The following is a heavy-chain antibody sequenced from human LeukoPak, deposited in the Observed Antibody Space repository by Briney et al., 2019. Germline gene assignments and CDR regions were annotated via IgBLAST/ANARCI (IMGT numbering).Heavy chain of an antibody. J-gene: IGHJ4*02. CDR2: INPSGGST. CDR3: ARGLPNRGGFDY. V-gene: IGHV1-46*01. CDR1: GYTFTGYY. Sequence: ASVKVSCRASGYTFTGYYMHWVRQAPGQGLEWMGIINPSGGSTSYAQKFQGRVTMTRDTSTSTVYMELSSLRSEDTAVYYCARGLPNRGGFDYWGQGTLVTVSS.